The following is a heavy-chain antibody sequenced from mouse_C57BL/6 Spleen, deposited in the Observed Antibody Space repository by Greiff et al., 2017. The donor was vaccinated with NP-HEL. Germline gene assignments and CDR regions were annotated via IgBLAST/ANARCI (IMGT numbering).Heavy chain of an antibody. CDR3: ARWGDRYAMDY. J-gene: IGHJ4*01. CDR1: GYAFSSYW. Sequence: QVQLQQSGAELVKPGASVKISCKASGYAFSSYWMNWVKQRPGKGLEWIGQIYPGDGDTNYNGKFKGKATLTADKSSSTAYMQLSSLTSEDSAVYFCARWGDRYAMDYWGQGTSVTVSS. V-gene: IGHV1-80*01. CDR2: IYPGDGDT.